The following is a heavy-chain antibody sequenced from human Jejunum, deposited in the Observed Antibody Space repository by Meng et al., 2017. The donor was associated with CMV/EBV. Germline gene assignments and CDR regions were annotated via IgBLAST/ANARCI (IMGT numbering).Heavy chain of an antibody. J-gene: IGHJ4*02. D-gene: IGHD6-19*01. CDR3: ARGTIAVAGMN. Sequence: QGQPQEPGPGLVKPSQTLSLTCNVSGGPITSDNFYWSWTRQPAGKGLEWIGRVHSSGSTNYHPSLKSRVTISIDTSKNHFSLKVTSVTAADTAMYYCARGTIAVAGMNWGQGTLVTVSS. CDR2: VHSSGST. CDR1: GGPITSDNFY. V-gene: IGHV4-61*02.